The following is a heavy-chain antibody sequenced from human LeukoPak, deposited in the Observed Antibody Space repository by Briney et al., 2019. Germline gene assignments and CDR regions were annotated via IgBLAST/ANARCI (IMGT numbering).Heavy chain of an antibody. CDR1: GFTFSTSS. Sequence: GGSLRLSCAASGFTFSTSSMHWVRQTPGKGLDWVALISSDGNNKYYADSVKGRFTISRDNSKNTLYLQMNSLRAEDTAVYYCAGSIVGDAFDYWGQGTLVTVSS. V-gene: IGHV3-30-3*01. CDR3: AGSIVGDAFDY. J-gene: IGHJ4*02. CDR2: ISSDGNNK. D-gene: IGHD1-26*01.